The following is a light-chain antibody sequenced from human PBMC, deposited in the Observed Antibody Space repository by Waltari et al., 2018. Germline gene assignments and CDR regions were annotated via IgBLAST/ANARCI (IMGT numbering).Light chain of an antibody. V-gene: IGKV1-39*01. CDR3: PQSYSIPCA. Sequence: DIQMTQSPSSLSASVGDRVTITCRASQSISTYLNWYQVKPGKAPKLLISAASTLQGGVPSRFSGSGSGADFTLTISNPQPDDYATYYCPQSYSIPCAFCQGTKLEIK. J-gene: IGKJ2*01. CDR2: AAS. CDR1: QSISTY.